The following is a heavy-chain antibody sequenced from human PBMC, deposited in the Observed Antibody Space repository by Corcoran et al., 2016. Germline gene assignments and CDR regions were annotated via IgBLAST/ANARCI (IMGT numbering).Heavy chain of an antibody. CDR1: CGSTSTSSYY. V-gene: IGHV4-39*01. Sequence: QLQLQESGPGLVKHSETLSLTCTVSCGSTSTSSYYWAWIRQPPGKGLEGVGSTYYSGTTYYTPSLESRATISLDTSKHQFSMMMNSVTAADTAVYDCASGRWQQLVHNWFDPWGQGLLVTVSS. CDR3: ASGRWQQLVHNWFDP. D-gene: IGHD6-6*01. J-gene: IGHJ5*02. CDR2: TYYSGTT.